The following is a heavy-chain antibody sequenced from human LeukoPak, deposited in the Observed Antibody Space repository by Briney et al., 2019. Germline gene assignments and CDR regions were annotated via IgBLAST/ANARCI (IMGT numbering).Heavy chain of an antibody. CDR3: ARLEYYYDSSGYYGPGDY. J-gene: IGHJ4*02. CDR2: IYPGDSDT. V-gene: IGHV5-51*01. Sequence: GESLKISCKGSGYSFTSYWIGWVRQMPGKGLEWMGIIYPGDSDTRYSPSFQGQVTISADKSISTAYLQWSSLKASDTAMYYCARLEYYYDSSGYYGPGDYWGQGTLVTVSS. D-gene: IGHD3-22*01. CDR1: GYSFTSYW.